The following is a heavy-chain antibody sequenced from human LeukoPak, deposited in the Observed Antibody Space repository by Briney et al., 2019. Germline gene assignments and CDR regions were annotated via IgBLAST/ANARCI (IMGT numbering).Heavy chain of an antibody. J-gene: IGHJ4*02. Sequence: SETLSLTCTVSGGSISSGDYYWSWIRQPPGKGLEWIGYIYYSGSTYYNPSLKSRVTISVDTSKNQFSLKLSSVTAADTAVYYCARAPRLAWLRSNFDYWGQGTLVTVSS. CDR3: ARAPRLAWLRSNFDY. V-gene: IGHV4-30-4*01. D-gene: IGHD5-12*01. CDR1: GGSISSGDYY. CDR2: IYYSGST.